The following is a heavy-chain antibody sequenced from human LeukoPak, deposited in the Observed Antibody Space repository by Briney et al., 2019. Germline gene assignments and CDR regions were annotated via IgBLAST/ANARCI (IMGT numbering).Heavy chain of an antibody. CDR3: ARGRTPFPVTGNHAAFDI. J-gene: IGHJ3*02. D-gene: IGHD1-1*01. V-gene: IGHV7-4-1*02. CDR1: GYTFTSYA. CDR2: INTNTGNP. Sequence: EASVKVSCKASGYTFTSYAMNWVRQAPGQGLEWMGWINTNTGNPTYAQGFAGRFVFSLDTSVSTAYLQISSLKAEDTAVYYCARGRTPFPVTGNHAAFDIWGQGTMVTVSS.